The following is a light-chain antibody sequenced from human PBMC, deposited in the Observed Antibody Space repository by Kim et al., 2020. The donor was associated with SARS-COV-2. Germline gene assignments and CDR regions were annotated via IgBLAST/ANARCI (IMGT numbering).Light chain of an antibody. Sequence: QSVLTHPPSVSGTLGQRVTISCTGSRSNNVSNTVSWYQQLPGTAPKALIYSNAQRPSGVPDRFSRSKSGTSASLATSGLQSGDEADYYCAAWDDSLNGAVFGGGTQLTVL. CDR3: AAWDDSLNGAV. J-gene: IGLJ7*01. V-gene: IGLV1-44*01. CDR1: RSNNVSNT. CDR2: SNA.